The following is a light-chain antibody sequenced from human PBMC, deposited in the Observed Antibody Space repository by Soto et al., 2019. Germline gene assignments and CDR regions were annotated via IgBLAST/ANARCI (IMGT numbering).Light chain of an antibody. CDR3: QQYNSYSWT. Sequence: DSQMTKSPSTLSASVGDRVTITCRASQSISSWLAWYQQKPGQAPKLLIYDASSLESGVPSRFTGSGSGTEFTLTISSLQPDDFATYYFQQYNSYSWTFGQGTKVEIK. CDR2: DAS. CDR1: QSISSW. J-gene: IGKJ1*01. V-gene: IGKV1-5*01.